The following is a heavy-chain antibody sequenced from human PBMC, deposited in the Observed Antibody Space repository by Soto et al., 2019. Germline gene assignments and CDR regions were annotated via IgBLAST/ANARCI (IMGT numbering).Heavy chain of an antibody. V-gene: IGHV1-2*02. Sequence: QVQLVQSGAEVKKPGASVKVSCKASGYTFTGYYMYWVRQAPGQGLEWMGWINTNSGGINYAQKLQGRVTMTRDTSINTAYLQLSWLRSDDTAVYYCARAGSSSHYYYFGLDVWGQGTTVTVSS. D-gene: IGHD6-13*01. CDR1: GYTFTGYY. CDR2: INTNSGGI. CDR3: ARAGSSSHYYYFGLDV. J-gene: IGHJ6*02.